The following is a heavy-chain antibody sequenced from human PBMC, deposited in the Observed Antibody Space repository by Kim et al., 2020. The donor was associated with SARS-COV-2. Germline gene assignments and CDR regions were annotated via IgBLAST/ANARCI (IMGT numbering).Heavy chain of an antibody. CDR3: VRGYNFVYDF. CDR2: IGPNGDAT. V-gene: IGHV3-64*01. D-gene: IGHD5-18*01. Sequence: GGSLRLSCAASGFTFSRYYMHWVRQAPGKGLEFVSAIGPNGDATYYSNSVKGKFTISRDNSKNAVWLQLGSLGPEDMSIYYCVRGYNFVYDFWGQGTLVT. CDR1: GFTFSRYY. J-gene: IGHJ4*01.